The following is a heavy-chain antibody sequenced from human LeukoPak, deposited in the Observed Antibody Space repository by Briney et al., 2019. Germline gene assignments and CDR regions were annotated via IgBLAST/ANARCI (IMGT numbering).Heavy chain of an antibody. CDR2: IRSKTYGGTT. CDR3: TRMSGYSSSSDY. J-gene: IGHJ4*02. Sequence: GGSLRLSCTTSGFTFGDCNMSWVRQAPGKGLEWVGLIRSKTYGGTTEYAASVKGRFTISRDDSKSVAYLQMNSPKIEDTAVYYCTRMSGYSSSSDYWGQGTLVTVSS. CDR1: GFTFGDCN. V-gene: IGHV3-49*04. D-gene: IGHD6-6*01.